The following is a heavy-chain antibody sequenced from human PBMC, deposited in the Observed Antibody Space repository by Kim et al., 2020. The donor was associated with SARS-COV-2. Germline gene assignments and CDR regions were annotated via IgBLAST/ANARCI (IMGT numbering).Heavy chain of an antibody. CDR2: INPNSGGT. Sequence: ASVKVSCKASGYTFTGYYMHWVRQAPGQGLEWMGRINPNSGGTNYAQKFQGRVTMTRDTSISTAYMELSRLRSDDTAVYYCARALDIVVVPAAIAPWFDPWGQGTLVTVSS. CDR1: GYTFTGYY. J-gene: IGHJ5*02. CDR3: ARALDIVVVPAAIAPWFDP. V-gene: IGHV1-2*06. D-gene: IGHD2-2*02.